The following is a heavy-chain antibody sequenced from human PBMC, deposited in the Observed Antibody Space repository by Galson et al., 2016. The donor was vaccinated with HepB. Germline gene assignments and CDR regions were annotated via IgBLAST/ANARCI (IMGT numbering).Heavy chain of an antibody. CDR1: GYTFTSFV. J-gene: IGHJ5*02. CDR3: ARGDGTGYLDL. CDR2: INAGLGYT. Sequence: SVKVSCKASGYTFTSFVMHWVRQAPGQRLEWMGWINAGLGYTKTSQKFQGRVTFNRDTSATTVYMELSSLTSEDTAVYFCARGDGTGYLDLWGQGAQVTVSS. D-gene: IGHD5-18*01. V-gene: IGHV1-3*01.